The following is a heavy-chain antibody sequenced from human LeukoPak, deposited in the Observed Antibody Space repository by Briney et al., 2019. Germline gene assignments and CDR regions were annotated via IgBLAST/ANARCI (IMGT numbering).Heavy chain of an antibody. CDR3: ARGKVFRDGYKAYYFDY. J-gene: IGHJ4*02. CDR2: IYSGGST. D-gene: IGHD5-24*01. CDR1: GLTVSSNY. Sequence: GGSLRLSCAASGLTVSSNYMSWVRQAPGKGLERVSVIYSGGSTYYADSVKGRFTISRDNSKNTLYLQMNSLRAEDTAVYYCARGKVFRDGYKAYYFDYWGQGTLVTVSS. V-gene: IGHV3-53*01.